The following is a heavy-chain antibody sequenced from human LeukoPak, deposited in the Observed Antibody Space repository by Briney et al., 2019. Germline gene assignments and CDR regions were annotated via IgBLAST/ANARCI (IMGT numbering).Heavy chain of an antibody. CDR2: IHYTGST. CDR1: GDSISSSSYY. D-gene: IGHD3-22*01. CDR3: ARYWGPYDNSGAYFDY. Sequence: SETLSLTCTVSGDSISSSSYYWVWLRQPPGKGLEWIATIHYTGSTYYNPPLKSRVTISVDTSKNQFSLKLSSVTAADTAMYYCARYWGPYDNSGAYFDYWGQGTLVTVS. V-gene: IGHV4-39*01. J-gene: IGHJ4*02.